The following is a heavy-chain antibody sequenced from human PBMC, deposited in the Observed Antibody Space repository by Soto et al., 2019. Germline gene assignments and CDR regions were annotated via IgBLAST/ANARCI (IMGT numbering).Heavy chain of an antibody. CDR3: ARDGIAAAGTSWFDP. CDR2: INAGNGNT. J-gene: IGHJ5*02. CDR1: GYTFTSHA. V-gene: IGHV1-3*05. Sequence: QVQLVQSGAEEKKPGASVKVSCKASGYTFTSHAIHWVRQAPGQRLEWMGWINAGNGNTKYSQKFQGRVTITTDTSASTGYMELSSLRSEDTAVYYCARDGIAAAGTSWFDPWGQGTLVTVSS. D-gene: IGHD6-13*01.